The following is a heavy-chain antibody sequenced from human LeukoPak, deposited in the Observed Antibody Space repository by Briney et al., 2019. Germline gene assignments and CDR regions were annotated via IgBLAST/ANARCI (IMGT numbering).Heavy chain of an antibody. V-gene: IGHV1-8*03. CDR2: MNTKSGNT. CDR1: GYTFTRYD. CDR3: ARVDGSPDY. J-gene: IGHJ4*02. D-gene: IGHD2-15*01. Sequence: ASVKVSCKASGYTFTRYDINWVRQATGQGLEWMGWMNTKSGNTGHAQKFQGRVTITRDTSISTVYMEPSSLRSEDTAVYFCARVDGSPDYWGQGTLVTVSS.